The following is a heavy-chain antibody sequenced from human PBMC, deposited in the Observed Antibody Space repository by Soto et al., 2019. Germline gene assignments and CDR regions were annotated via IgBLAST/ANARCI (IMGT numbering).Heavy chain of an antibody. CDR3: ARDRDFWSGYPMYYYYYGMDV. Sequence: QVQLVQSGAEVKKPGSSVKVSCKASGGTFSSYAISWVRQAPGQGLEWMGGIIPIFGTANYAQKFQGRVTITADESTSTAYMELSGLGSEDTAVYYCARDRDFWSGYPMYYYYYGMDVWGQGTTVTVSS. D-gene: IGHD3-3*01. V-gene: IGHV1-69*01. J-gene: IGHJ6*02. CDR2: IIPIFGTA. CDR1: GGTFSSYA.